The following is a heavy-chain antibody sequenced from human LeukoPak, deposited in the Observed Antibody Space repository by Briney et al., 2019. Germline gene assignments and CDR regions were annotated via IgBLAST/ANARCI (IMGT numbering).Heavy chain of an antibody. CDR1: GYTLTSYA. CDR2: INTGNGNT. CDR3: ARGGSRMTTFYIIDY. V-gene: IGHV1-3*04. J-gene: IGHJ4*02. Sequence: GAPVKVSCKASGYTLTSYAIHWVRQAPGQRPEWMGWINTGNGNTKYSQKFQGRVTITRDTSANTAYMELSSLRFEDTAVYYCARGGSRMTTFYIIDYWGQGTLVTVSS. D-gene: IGHD4-11*01.